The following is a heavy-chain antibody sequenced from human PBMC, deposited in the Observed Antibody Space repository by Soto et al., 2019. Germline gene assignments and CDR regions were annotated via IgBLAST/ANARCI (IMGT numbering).Heavy chain of an antibody. J-gene: IGHJ4*02. Sequence: SVKVSCKASGGTFSSYAISWVRQAPGQGLEWMGGIIPIFGTANYAQKFQGRVTITADESTSTAYMELSSLRPEDTAVYYCARGGYFDSSNYLAYWGLGTMVTVYS. CDR3: ARGGYFDSSNYLAY. CDR2: IIPIFGTA. V-gene: IGHV1-69*13. D-gene: IGHD3-22*01. CDR1: GGTFSSYA.